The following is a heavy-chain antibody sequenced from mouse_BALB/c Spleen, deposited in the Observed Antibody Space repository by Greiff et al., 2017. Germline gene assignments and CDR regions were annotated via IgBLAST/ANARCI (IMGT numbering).Heavy chain of an antibody. CDR2: IDPANGNT. J-gene: IGHJ3*01. CDR3: TRNDGYYPFAY. V-gene: IGHV14-3*02. CDR1: GFNIKDTY. D-gene: IGHD2-3*01. Sequence: VQLQQSGAELVKPGASVKLSCTASGFNIKDTYMHWVKQRPEQGLEWIGRIDPANGNTKYDPKFQGKATITADTSSNTAYLQLSSLTSEDTAVYYCTRNDGYYPFAYWGQGTLVTVSA.